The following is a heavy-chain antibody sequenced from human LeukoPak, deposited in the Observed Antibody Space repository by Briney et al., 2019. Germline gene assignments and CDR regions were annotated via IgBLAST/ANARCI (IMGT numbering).Heavy chain of an antibody. V-gene: IGHV4-4*07. CDR3: ARVTGYMIEDYFDS. D-gene: IGHD3-22*01. CDR2: IYYSGST. Sequence: SETLSLTCTVSGGSINSYFWSWIRQPAGKGLEWIGRIYYSGSTNYNPSLKSRVTISVDRSKNQFSLKLRSVTAADTAVYYCARVTGYMIEDYFDSWGQGTLVTVSS. CDR1: GGSINSYF. J-gene: IGHJ4*02.